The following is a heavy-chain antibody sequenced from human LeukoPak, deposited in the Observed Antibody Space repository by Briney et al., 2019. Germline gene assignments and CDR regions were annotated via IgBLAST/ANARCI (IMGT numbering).Heavy chain of an antibody. Sequence: SETLSLTCTVSGGSFSGPYWSWIRQTPGKGLEWIGYIYHNGDTRYNPSLKSRVTMSVDTSKNQFSLKLNSVTPADTAVYYCARDEYGPTDFWGKGSLVTVSS. CDR3: ARDEYGPTDF. CDR2: IYHNGDT. D-gene: IGHD4/OR15-4a*01. V-gene: IGHV4-59*11. CDR1: GGSFSGPY. J-gene: IGHJ4*02.